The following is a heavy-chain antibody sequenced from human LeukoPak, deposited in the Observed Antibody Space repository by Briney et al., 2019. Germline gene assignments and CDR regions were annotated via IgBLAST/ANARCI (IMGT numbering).Heavy chain of an antibody. D-gene: IGHD3-10*02. J-gene: IGHJ4*02. CDR3: ARYFARFGDYTKGYIDY. CDR1: GYTFTGYY. V-gene: IGHV1-2*02. CDR2: INPNSGGT. Sequence: ASVKVSCKASGYTFTGYYMHWVRQAPGQGLEWMGWINPNSGGTNYAQKFQGRVTMTRDTSISTAYMELSRLRSDDTAVYYCARYFARFGDYTKGYIDYWGQGTLVTVSS.